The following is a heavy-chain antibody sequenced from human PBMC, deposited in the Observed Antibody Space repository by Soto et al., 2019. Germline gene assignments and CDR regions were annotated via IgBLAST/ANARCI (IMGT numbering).Heavy chain of an antibody. D-gene: IGHD1-26*01. J-gene: IGHJ1*01. CDR1: GGSISSSTYF. CDR3: ARHGANSARYSEYFQH. CDR2: IDYSGTT. Sequence: QLQLQESGPGLVKPSETLSLTCTVSGGSISSSTYFWGWIRQPPGKGLEWIGSIDYSGTTYYNTSLWTRAPISVASATNQLSRTLTSVTAADTAVYYCARHGANSARYSEYFQHWGQGTLVTVSS. V-gene: IGHV4-39*01.